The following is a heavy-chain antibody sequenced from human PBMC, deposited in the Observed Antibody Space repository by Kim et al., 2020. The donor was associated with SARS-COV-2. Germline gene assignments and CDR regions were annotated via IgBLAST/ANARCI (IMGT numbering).Heavy chain of an antibody. J-gene: IGHJ6*02. Sequence: SETLSLTCAVYGGSFSGYYWSWIRQPPGKGLEWIGEINHSGSTNYNPSLKSRVTISVDTSKNQFSLKLSSVTAADTAVYYCARRGMHRITMVRGVIDGMDVWGQGTTVTVSS. CDR2: INHSGST. V-gene: IGHV4-34*01. CDR1: GGSFSGYY. D-gene: IGHD3-10*01. CDR3: ARRGMHRITMVRGVIDGMDV.